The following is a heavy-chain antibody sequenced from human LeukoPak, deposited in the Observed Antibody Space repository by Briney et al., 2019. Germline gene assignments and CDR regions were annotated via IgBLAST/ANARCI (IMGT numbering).Heavy chain of an antibody. J-gene: IGHJ4*02. Sequence: GGSLRLSCAASGFTFSSYGIHWVRQAPGKGLEWVAVIWYDGSNKYYADSVKGRFTISRDNSKNTMYLQMNSLRVEDTAVYYCARDLTHYFDYWGQGTLVAVSS. CDR2: IWYDGSNK. V-gene: IGHV3-33*08. CDR3: ARDLTHYFDY. CDR1: GFTFSSYG.